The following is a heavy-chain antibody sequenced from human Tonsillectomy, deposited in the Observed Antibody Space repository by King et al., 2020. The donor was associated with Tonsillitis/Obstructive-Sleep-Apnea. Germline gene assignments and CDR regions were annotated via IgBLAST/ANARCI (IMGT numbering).Heavy chain of an antibody. CDR2: INGDGSST. D-gene: IGHD5-18*01. J-gene: IGHJ4*02. Sequence: VQLVESGGGLVQPGGSLRLSCAASGFAFSGYWMYWVRQAPGKGLVWVSHINGDGSSTNYADSVKGRFTISRDKAKSTLYLQMNSLRAEDTAVYYCARGGVYIYGYILYWGQGTLVTVSS. CDR1: GFAFSGYW. V-gene: IGHV3-74*01. CDR3: ARGGVYIYGYILY.